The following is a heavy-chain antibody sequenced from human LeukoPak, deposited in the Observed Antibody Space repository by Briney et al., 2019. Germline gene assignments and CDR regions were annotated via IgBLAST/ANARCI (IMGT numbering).Heavy chain of an antibody. CDR3: ARDIAGLGY. D-gene: IGHD2-21*01. CDR1: GFTFSSYW. J-gene: IGHJ4*02. CDR2: IKNDGSDT. V-gene: IGHV3-74*01. Sequence: GGSLRLSCAASGFTFSSYWMDWVRQAPGKGLMWVSRIKNDGSDTGYADSVKGRFTISRDNAKNTLYLQINSLRAEDTAVYYCARDIAGLGYWGQGTLVAVSS.